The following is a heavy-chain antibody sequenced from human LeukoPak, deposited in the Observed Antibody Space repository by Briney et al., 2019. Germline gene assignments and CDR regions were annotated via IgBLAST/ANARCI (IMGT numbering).Heavy chain of an antibody. J-gene: IGHJ3*02. D-gene: IGHD3-22*01. Sequence: SETLSLTCTVSGGSISSYYWSWIRQPPGKGLEWIGYIYTSGSTNYNPSLKSRVTISVDTSKNQFSLKLSSVTAADTAVYYCARSYDSPNDAFDIWGQGTMVTVSS. CDR2: IYTSGST. V-gene: IGHV4-4*08. CDR1: GGSISSYY. CDR3: ARSYDSPNDAFDI.